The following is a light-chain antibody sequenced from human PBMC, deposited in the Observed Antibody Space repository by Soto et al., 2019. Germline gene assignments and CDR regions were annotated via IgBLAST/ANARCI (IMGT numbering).Light chain of an antibody. CDR3: CSNAGGTTLI. CDR1: SSDVGAYDY. Sequence: QSVLTQPPSASGSPGQSVTISCTGTSSDVGAYDYVSWYQHHPGKAPQLMIYEVRKRPSGVPGRFSGSKSGSTASLTVSGLQAEDEADYYCCSNAGGTTLIFGVGTKLTVL. CDR2: EVR. V-gene: IGLV2-8*01. J-gene: IGLJ2*01.